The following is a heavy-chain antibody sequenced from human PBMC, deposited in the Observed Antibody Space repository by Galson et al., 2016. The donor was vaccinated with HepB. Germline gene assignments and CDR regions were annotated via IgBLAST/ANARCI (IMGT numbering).Heavy chain of an antibody. CDR1: GYTFTTSG. CDR2: ISTYRGDT. J-gene: IGHJ4*02. D-gene: IGHD2/OR15-2a*01. V-gene: IGHV1-18*01. Sequence: SVKVSCKASGYTFTTSGISWVRQAPGQGLEWMGWISTYRGDTKYAQNFQGGLTLTTDSSTTTAYMELRSLRFDDTAMYYCARDVQYRFDSWGQGTLVTVSS. CDR3: ARDVQYRFDS.